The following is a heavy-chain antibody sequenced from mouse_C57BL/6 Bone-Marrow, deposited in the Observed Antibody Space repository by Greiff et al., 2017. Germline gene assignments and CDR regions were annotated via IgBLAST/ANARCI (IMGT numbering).Heavy chain of an antibody. D-gene: IGHD3-2*02. CDR1: GFTFSSYA. CDR3: ARERLPFFDY. V-gene: IGHV5-4*01. J-gene: IGHJ2*01. Sequence: EVKLVESGGGLVKPGGSLKLSCAASGFTFSSYAMSWVRQTPEKRLEWVATISDGGSYTYYPDNVQGRFTIYRDNAKNNLYLQMSHLKSEDTAMYYCARERLPFFDYWGQGTTLTVSS. CDR2: ISDGGSYT.